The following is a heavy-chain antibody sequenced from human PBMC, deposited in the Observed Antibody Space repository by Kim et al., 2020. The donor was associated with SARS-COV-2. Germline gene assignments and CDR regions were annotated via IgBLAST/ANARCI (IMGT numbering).Heavy chain of an antibody. CDR2: GSGGST. V-gene: IGHV3-23*01. J-gene: IGHJ6*04. CDR3: APYFLGV. Sequence: GSGGSTDYADSVKGRFTISRDNSKNTLYLQMNSLRAEDTAVYYCAPYFLGVWGKGTTVTVSS. D-gene: IGHD3-9*01.